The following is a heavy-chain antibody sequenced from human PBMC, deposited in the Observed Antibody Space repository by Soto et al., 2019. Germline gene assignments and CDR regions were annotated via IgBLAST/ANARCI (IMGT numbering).Heavy chain of an antibody. V-gene: IGHV3-33*08. CDR2: IWYDGSNK. Sequence: PGGSLRLSCTTSGCTFNTYGMHWVRQAPGKGLEWVAIIWYDGSNKYYADSVKGRFTISRDNSKNTLYLQMSSLRAEDTALYYCARSDCTGAYCYSWPFNYGVDVWGQGTTVTVSS. J-gene: IGHJ6*02. D-gene: IGHD2-21*02. CDR1: GCTFNTYG. CDR3: ARSDCTGAYCYSWPFNYGVDV.